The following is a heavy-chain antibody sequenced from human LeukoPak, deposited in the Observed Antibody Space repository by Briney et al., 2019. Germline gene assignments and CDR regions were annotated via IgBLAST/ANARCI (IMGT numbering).Heavy chain of an antibody. J-gene: IGHJ4*02. V-gene: IGHV4-38-2*02. D-gene: IGHD5-12*01. Sequence: SETLSLTCTVSGYSISSGFYWGCIRQPPGKGLKWIGSLYHSGSTYYSPSLKSRITISLDTSKNQFSLKLSSVTAADTAVYYCARGPSGYHNTGGQGTLVTVSS. CDR2: LYHSGST. CDR1: GYSISSGFY. CDR3: ARGPSGYHNT.